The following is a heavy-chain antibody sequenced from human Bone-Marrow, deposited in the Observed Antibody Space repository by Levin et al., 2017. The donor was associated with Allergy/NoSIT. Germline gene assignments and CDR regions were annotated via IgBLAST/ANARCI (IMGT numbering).Heavy chain of an antibody. CDR2: ISSSSSYI. Sequence: GGSLRLSCAASGFTFSSYSMNWVRQAPGKGLEWVSSISSSSSYIYYADSVKGRFTISRDNAKNSLYLQMNSLRAEDTAVYYCARGDCSGGSCYSGREDYYYYGMDVWGQGTTVTVSS. J-gene: IGHJ6*02. CDR3: ARGDCSGGSCYSGREDYYYYGMDV. V-gene: IGHV3-21*01. D-gene: IGHD2-15*01. CDR1: GFTFSSYS.